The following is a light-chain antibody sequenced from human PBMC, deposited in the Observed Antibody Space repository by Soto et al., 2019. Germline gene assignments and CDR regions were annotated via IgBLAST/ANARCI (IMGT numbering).Light chain of an antibody. CDR3: QQYNNWPWT. Sequence: TQSPGTLTLSKGEGATLSCRASQSVSSYLAWYQQKPGQAPRLLIYGASTRATGIPARFSGSGSGTEFTLTISSLQSEDFAVYYCQQYNNWPWTFGQRT. CDR2: GAS. CDR1: QSVSSY. J-gene: IGKJ1*01. V-gene: IGKV3-15*01.